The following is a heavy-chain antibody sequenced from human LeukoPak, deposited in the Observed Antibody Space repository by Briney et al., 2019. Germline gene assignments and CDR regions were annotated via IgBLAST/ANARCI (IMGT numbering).Heavy chain of an antibody. V-gene: IGHV4-39*01. CDR1: GGSISSSSYY. D-gene: IGHD1-1*01. CDR3: ARHGNGAFDI. CDR2: IYYSGST. Sequence: SKTLSLTCTVSGGSISSSSYYWGWIRQPPGKGLEWIGSIYYSGSTYYNPSLKSRVTISVDTSKNQFSLKLSSVTAADTAVYYCARHGNGAFDIWGQGTMVTVSP. J-gene: IGHJ3*02.